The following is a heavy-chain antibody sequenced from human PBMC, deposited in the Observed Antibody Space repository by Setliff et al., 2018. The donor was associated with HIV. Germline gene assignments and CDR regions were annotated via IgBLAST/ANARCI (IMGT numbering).Heavy chain of an antibody. J-gene: IGHJ3*02. CDR3: ARGGFNHAFDI. CDR1: GLTFNSYW. CDR2: VNNDGTDT. V-gene: IGHV3-74*01. Sequence: GGSLRLSCVASGLTFNSYWMYWARQAPGKGLVCVSRVNNDGTDTIYADSVKGRFTISRDNAKSTVYLQMGSLSADDTAVYYCARGGFNHAFDIWGQGTMVTVSS. D-gene: IGHD2-15*01.